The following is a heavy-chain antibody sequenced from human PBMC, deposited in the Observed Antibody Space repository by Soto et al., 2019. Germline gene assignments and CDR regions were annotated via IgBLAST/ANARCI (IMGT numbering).Heavy chain of an antibody. CDR1: GYTFTSYD. V-gene: IGHV1-8*01. CDR3: ARRAETNGWNGFGADKYYFDF. D-gene: IGHD1-1*01. J-gene: IGHJ4*02. CDR2: MNPSTGNS. Sequence: GASVKVSCKASGYTFTSYDIYWVRQATGQGLEWMGWMNPSTGNSGYAQKFQGRVTMTSDTSISTAHMELSSLRSEDTAVYYCARRAETNGWNGFGADKYYFDFWGQGTLVTFSS.